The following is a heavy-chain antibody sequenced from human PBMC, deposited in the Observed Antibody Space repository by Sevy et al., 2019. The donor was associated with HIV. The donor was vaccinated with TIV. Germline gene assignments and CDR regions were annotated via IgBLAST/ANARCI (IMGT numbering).Heavy chain of an antibody. J-gene: IGHJ4*02. Sequence: GGSLRLSCKASGYKFIGYYIHWVRQAPGQGLEWMGRINPNSGDTNYAQKFQGRVTMTRDTSNGTAYMELSRVKSDDTAVYYCARNGVDILTSDWGQGTLVTVSS. CDR1: GYKFIGYY. CDR2: INPNSGDT. V-gene: IGHV1-2*06. D-gene: IGHD3-9*01. CDR3: ARNGVDILTSD.